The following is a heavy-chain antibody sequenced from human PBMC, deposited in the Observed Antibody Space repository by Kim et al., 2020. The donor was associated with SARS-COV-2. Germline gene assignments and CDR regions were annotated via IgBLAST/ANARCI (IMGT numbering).Heavy chain of an antibody. CDR1: GGFINSYY. J-gene: IGHJ4*02. CDR3: ARRFCSGGSCYGGGGYYFDY. Sequence: SETLSLTCTVSGGFINSYYWTWIRQSPGKGLEWIGYVYHSGSTNYNPSLKSRVTILVDTSKNQFSLKMSSVTAADTAVYYCARRFCSGGSCYGGGGYYFDYWGQGTLVTVSS. V-gene: IGHV4-59*13. CDR2: VYHSGST. D-gene: IGHD2-15*01.